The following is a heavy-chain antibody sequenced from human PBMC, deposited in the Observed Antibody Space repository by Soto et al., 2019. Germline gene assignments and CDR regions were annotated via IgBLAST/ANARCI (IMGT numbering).Heavy chain of an antibody. CDR3: TRDMAYAPTPSDY. CDR1: GFLFNSYT. CDR2: IGSSGDYI. J-gene: IGHJ4*03. Sequence: PGGSLRLSCAASGFLFNSYTMNWVRQVPGQGLEWVASIGSSGDYIHYADAVKGRFTISRDNGRKSLYLQMSRVRVEDTAVYHCTRDMAYAPTPSDYWGPGPLVTVSS. V-gene: IGHV3-21*01. D-gene: IGHD2-2*01.